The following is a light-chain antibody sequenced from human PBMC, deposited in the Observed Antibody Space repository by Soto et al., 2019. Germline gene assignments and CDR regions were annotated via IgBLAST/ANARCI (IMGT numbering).Light chain of an antibody. CDR3: PAWDDRLXGFV. CDR2: SNN. V-gene: IGLV1-44*01. Sequence: QSVLTQTPSASGTPVQRVTISCSGSSSNIRSYTVNWYQQFPVAAPKFLIDSNNQRPSGVPDRFSGSKSGTSASLAISGLQSSDEDDFYCPAWDDRLXGFVFGTGTKVXV. CDR1: SSNIRSYT. J-gene: IGLJ1*01.